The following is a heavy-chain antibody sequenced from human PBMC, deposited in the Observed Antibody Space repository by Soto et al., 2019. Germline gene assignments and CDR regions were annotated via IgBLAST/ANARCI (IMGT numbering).Heavy chain of an antibody. J-gene: IGHJ3*02. CDR3: ARIKFTYYYDTSGSGAFGM. CDR2: ISAYSGNT. CDR1: AFTFNSYR. D-gene: IGHD3-22*01. Sequence: GASVKVSCKTSAFTFNSYRFTWVRQAPGQGLEWMGWISAYSGNTNYAQKLQGRLTMTTDTSTSTAYMELRSLRSDDTAVYYCARIKFTYYYDTSGSGAFGMWGQGTMVTVSS. V-gene: IGHV1-18*01.